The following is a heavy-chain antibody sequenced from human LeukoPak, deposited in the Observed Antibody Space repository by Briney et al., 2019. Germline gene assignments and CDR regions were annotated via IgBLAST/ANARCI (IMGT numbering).Heavy chain of an antibody. CDR2: ITGGGGST. D-gene: IGHD5-12*01. CDR1: GFSFSSYA. CDR3: AKARIAATIYPKEVNFDY. V-gene: IGHV3-23*01. Sequence: GGSLRLPCAASGFSFSSYAMSWVRQAPGKGLEWVSTITGGGGSTYYADSVKGRFTISRDNSKDTFYMQMNSLRVEDTAVYYCAKARIAATIYPKEVNFDYWGQGTLVTVSS. J-gene: IGHJ4*02.